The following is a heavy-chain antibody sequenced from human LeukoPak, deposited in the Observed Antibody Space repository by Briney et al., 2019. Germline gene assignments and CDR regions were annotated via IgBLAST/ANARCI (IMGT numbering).Heavy chain of an antibody. CDR2: MNPNSGNT. CDR1: GYTFTSYD. CDR3: ARDCPNGSGSCRPGSDY. Sequence: ASVKVSCKASGYTFTSYDINWVRQATGQGLEWMGWMNPNSGNTGYAQKFQGRVTMTRNTSISTAYMELSSLRSEDTAVYYCARDCPNGSGSCRPGSDYWGQGTLVTVSS. D-gene: IGHD3-10*01. V-gene: IGHV1-8*01. J-gene: IGHJ4*02.